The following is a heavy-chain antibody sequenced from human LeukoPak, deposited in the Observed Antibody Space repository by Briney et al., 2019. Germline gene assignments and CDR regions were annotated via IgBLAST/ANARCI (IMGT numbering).Heavy chain of an antibody. Sequence: PGGSLRLSCAASGFTFSSDWISWVRQAPGKGLEWVANINQDGSDKYYVDSVKGRFTISRDNAKNSLYLQMNSLRAEDAAVYYCARDLNYYGSGANWFDPWGQGTLVTVSS. CDR3: ARDLNYYGSGANWFDP. D-gene: IGHD3-10*01. J-gene: IGHJ5*02. CDR1: GFTFSSDW. V-gene: IGHV3-7*01. CDR2: INQDGSDK.